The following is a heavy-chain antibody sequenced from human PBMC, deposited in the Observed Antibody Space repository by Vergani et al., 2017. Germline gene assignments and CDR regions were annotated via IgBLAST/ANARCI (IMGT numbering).Heavy chain of an antibody. D-gene: IGHD3-3*01. V-gene: IGHV3-9*01. Sequence: EVQLVESGGGLVQPGRSLRLSCAASGFTFDDYAMHWVRQAPGKGLEWVSGISWNSGSIGYSDSVKGRFTISRDNSKKPRYLQMNSMRAEDTAVYYCAFGVVIDAVDIWGQGTMVTVSS. CDR2: ISWNSGSI. CDR1: GFTFDDYA. CDR3: AFGVVIDAVDI. J-gene: IGHJ3*02.